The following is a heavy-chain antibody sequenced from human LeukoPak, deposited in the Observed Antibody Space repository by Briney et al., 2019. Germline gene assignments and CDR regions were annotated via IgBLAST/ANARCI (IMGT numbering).Heavy chain of an antibody. Sequence: ASVKASCKASGYRFLSYDINWVRQASGQEPEWVGLMNPDNGDTDFAQKFQGRVTLTSDSSISTAYMELNSLKSEDTAVYFCARRTPRCGGTCYDALDVWGQGTMVTVSS. CDR1: GYRFLSYD. CDR2: MNPDNGDT. V-gene: IGHV1-8*01. CDR3: ARRTPRCGGTCYDALDV. J-gene: IGHJ3*01. D-gene: IGHD2-15*01.